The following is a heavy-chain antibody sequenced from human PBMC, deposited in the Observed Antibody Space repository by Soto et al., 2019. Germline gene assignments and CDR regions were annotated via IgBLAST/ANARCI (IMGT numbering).Heavy chain of an antibody. CDR1: GFTFSSYS. V-gene: IGHV3-21*01. D-gene: IGHD3-10*01. J-gene: IGHJ6*02. Sequence: GGSLRLSCAASGFTFSSYSMNWVRQAPGKGLEWVSSISSSSSYIYYADSVKGRFTISRDNAKNSLYLQMNSLRAEDTAVYYCARDTSAGGSGSYYYYYGMDVWGQGTTVTVSS. CDR2: ISSSSSYI. CDR3: ARDTSAGGSGSYYYYYGMDV.